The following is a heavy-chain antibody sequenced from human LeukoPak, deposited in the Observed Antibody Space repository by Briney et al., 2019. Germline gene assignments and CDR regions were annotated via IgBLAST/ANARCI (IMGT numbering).Heavy chain of an antibody. CDR1: GFTFNDYY. Sequence: GGSLRLSCAASGFTFNDYYMSWIRQAPGKGLEWLSYINIGGTNTHYADSVKGRFTISRDNAKKSLYLEMNNLRAEDTAVYYRATDGAGFDTWGQGVLVTVSS. CDR2: INIGGTNT. V-gene: IGHV3-11*01. CDR3: ATDGAGFDT. J-gene: IGHJ5*02.